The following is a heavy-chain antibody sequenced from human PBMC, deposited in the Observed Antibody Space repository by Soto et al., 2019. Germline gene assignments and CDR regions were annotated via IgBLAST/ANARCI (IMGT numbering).Heavy chain of an antibody. V-gene: IGHV3-33*01. CDR1: GFTFSSYG. CDR3: ARGLFPVVPAAIFAY. CDR2: IWYDGSNK. J-gene: IGHJ4*02. D-gene: IGHD2-2*01. Sequence: PGGSLRLSCAASGFTFSSYGMHWVRQAPGKGLEWVAVIWYDGSNKYYADSVKGRFTISRDNSKNTLYLQMNSLRAEDTAVYYCARGLFPVVPAAIFAYWGQGTLVTVS.